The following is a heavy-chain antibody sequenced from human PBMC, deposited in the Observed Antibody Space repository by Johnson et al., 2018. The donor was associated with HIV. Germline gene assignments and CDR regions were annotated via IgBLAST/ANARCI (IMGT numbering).Heavy chain of an antibody. J-gene: IGHJ3*02. D-gene: IGHD3-10*01. CDR3: AKGGLWFGESIDAFDI. Sequence: QVQLVESGGGVVQPGRSLRLSCVASGFTFRNYGMHWVRQAPGKGLEWVAFIRYDGSNKYYADSVKGRFTISRDNSKNTLYLQMNSLRAEDTAVYYCAKGGLWFGESIDAFDIWGQGTMVTVSS. CDR2: IRYDGSNK. CDR1: GFTFRNYG. V-gene: IGHV3-30*02.